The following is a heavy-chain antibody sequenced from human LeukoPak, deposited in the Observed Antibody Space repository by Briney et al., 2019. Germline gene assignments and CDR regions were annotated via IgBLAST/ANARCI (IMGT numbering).Heavy chain of an antibody. V-gene: IGHV4-4*02. J-gene: IGHJ4*02. Sequence: GSLRLSCAASGFTFSSYWMSWVRQPPGKGLEWIGEIYHSGSTNYNPSLKSRVTISVDKSKNQFSLKLSSVTAADTAVYYCARAGITGTTYWGQGTLVTVSS. CDR2: IYHSGST. CDR3: ARAGITGTTY. CDR1: GFTFSSYW. D-gene: IGHD1-7*01.